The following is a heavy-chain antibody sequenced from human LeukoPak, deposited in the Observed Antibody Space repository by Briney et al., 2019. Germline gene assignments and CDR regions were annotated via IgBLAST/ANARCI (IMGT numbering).Heavy chain of an antibody. CDR3: ARHGIAAAGTGYYYGMDV. CDR1: GYSFTSYW. J-gene: IGHJ6*02. V-gene: IGHV5-51*01. D-gene: IGHD6-13*01. Sequence: GESLKISCKGSGYSFTSYWIGWVRQMPGKGLEWMGIIYPGDSDTRYSPSFQGQVTISADKSTSTAYLQWSSLKASDTAMYYCARHGIAAAGTGYYYGMDVWGQGTTVTVSS. CDR2: IYPGDSDT.